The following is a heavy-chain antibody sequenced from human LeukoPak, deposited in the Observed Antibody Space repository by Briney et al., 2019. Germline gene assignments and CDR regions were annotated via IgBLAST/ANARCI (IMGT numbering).Heavy chain of an antibody. CDR3: ARVICDYVWGSYRCHFDY. J-gene: IGHJ4*02. Sequence: PGGSLRLSCAASGFTFSSYWMGWVRQAPGKGLDWVANIKEDGSNLYYLDSVKGRFTISRDNAKNSLHLQMNSLRAEDTAVYFCARVICDYVWGSYRCHFDYWGQGTLVSVSS. CDR1: GFTFSSYW. V-gene: IGHV3-7*01. CDR2: IKEDGSNL. D-gene: IGHD3-16*02.